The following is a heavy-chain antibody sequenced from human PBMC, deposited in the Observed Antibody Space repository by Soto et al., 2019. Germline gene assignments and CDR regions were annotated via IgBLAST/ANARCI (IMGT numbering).Heavy chain of an antibody. Sequence: SETLSLTCTVSGGSISGYYWSWFRQPPGKGLEWIGYMYNTGSTVYNPSFKSRVTISVDTSKNQFSLKLNSVTAADTAVYYCARDLWGYCGTDCYPLDVWCQWPTVT. J-gene: IGHJ6*02. CDR3: ARDLWGYCGTDCYPLDV. CDR1: GGSISGYY. V-gene: IGHV4-59*01. D-gene: IGHD2-21*02. CDR2: MYNTGST.